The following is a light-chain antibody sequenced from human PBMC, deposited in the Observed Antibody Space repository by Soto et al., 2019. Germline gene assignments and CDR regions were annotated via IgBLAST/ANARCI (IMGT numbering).Light chain of an antibody. J-gene: IGLJ2*01. Sequence: QSALTQPASVSGSPGQSITLSCTGSSNDVGLYNYVSWYQQHPGKAPKLVISDVTNRPSGVSDRFSGSKSGNTAFLTISGLQAEDEADYYCSSYTITATLFGRGTKLTVL. CDR1: SNDVGLYNY. CDR2: DVT. V-gene: IGLV2-14*03. CDR3: SSYTITATL.